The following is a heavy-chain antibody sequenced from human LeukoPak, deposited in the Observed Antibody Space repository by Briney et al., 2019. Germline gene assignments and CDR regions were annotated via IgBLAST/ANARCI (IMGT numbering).Heavy chain of an antibody. CDR2: IYHSGST. D-gene: IGHD3-3*01. CDR1: GGSISSVGDT. V-gene: IGHV4-30-2*01. CDR3: ARSGDFWRGADAFDI. Sequence: SQTLSLTCAVSGGSISSVGDTWSCIPPPPGEGLGWIVGIYHSGSTYYNPSLQSRVTISVDTSKNQFYLKLSSVTAPDTAVYYCARSGDFWRGADAFDIWGQGTMVTVSS. J-gene: IGHJ3*02.